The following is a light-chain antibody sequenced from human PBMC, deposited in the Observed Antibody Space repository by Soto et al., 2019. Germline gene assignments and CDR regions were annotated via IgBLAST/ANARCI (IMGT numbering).Light chain of an antibody. CDR2: WAS. Sequence: DIVMTQSPDSLAVSLGERATINCKSSQTVLDSFNNKDYLTWYQQKPGQPPKLLIYWASTREFGVPDRFSGSGSGTDFTLTISSLQAEDVAVYYCQQYYSTPWTFGQGTKVDIK. J-gene: IGKJ1*01. CDR1: QTVLDSFNNKDY. V-gene: IGKV4-1*01. CDR3: QQYYSTPWT.